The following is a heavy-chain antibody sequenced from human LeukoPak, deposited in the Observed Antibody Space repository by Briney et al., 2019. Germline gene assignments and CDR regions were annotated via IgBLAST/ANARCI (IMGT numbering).Heavy chain of an antibody. V-gene: IGHV3-30*18. CDR2: ISYDGSNK. Sequence: GGSLRLSCAASGFTFSSYGMHWVRQAPGKGLEWVAVISYDGSNKYYADSVKGRFTISRDNSKNTLYLQMNSLRAEDTAVYYCAKERAAAVAEYFQHWGQGTLVTVSS. CDR3: AKERAAAVAEYFQH. CDR1: GFTFSSYG. J-gene: IGHJ1*01. D-gene: IGHD6-13*01.